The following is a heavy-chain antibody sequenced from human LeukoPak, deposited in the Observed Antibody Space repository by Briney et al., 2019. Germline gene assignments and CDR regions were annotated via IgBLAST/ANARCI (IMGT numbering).Heavy chain of an antibody. J-gene: IGHJ5*02. D-gene: IGHD3-10*01. V-gene: IGHV3-73*01. CDR3: TRLADGSGKFDL. CDR2: IWSRPNSYAT. CDR1: GFTFSGSA. Sequence: PGGSLRLSCAASGFTFSGSAMHWVRQAPGKELEWIGRIWSRPNSYATAYAASVKGRFTISRDDSINTAYLQMNGLKTEDTALYYCTRLADGSGKFDLWGQGTLVTVSS.